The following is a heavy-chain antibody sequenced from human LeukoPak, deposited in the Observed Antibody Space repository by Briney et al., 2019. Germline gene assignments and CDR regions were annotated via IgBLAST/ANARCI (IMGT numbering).Heavy chain of an antibody. Sequence: PGGSLRLSCAASGFSFSNYLMSRVRQAPVKGLEWVSTIRGNGGGTYYADSVKGRFTISRDNSKNTLYLQMNSLRAEDTALYYCARRLCSGGSCSSFDYWGQGTLVTVSS. V-gene: IGHV3-23*01. D-gene: IGHD2-15*01. J-gene: IGHJ4*02. CDR2: IRGNGGGT. CDR3: ARRLCSGGSCSSFDY. CDR1: GFSFSNYL.